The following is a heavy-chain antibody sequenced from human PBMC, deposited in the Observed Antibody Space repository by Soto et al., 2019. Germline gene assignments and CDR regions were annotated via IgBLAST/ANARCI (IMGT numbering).Heavy chain of an antibody. CDR3: ANPYCSSTSCPYYYYYMDV. CDR1: GFTFSSYG. J-gene: IGHJ6*03. D-gene: IGHD2-2*01. V-gene: IGHV3-33*06. Sequence: PGGSLRLSCAASGFTFSSYGMHWVRQAPGKGLEWVAVIWYDGSNKYYADSVKGRFTISRDNSKNTLYLQMNSLRAEDTAIYYCANPYCSSTSCPYYYYYMDVWGKGTTVTVSS. CDR2: IWYDGSNK.